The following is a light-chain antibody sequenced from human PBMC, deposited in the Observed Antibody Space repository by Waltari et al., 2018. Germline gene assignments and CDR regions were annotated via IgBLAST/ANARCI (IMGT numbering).Light chain of an antibody. CDR1: SSDVGGYNY. V-gene: IGLV2-11*01. CDR2: DVT. J-gene: IGLJ1*01. Sequence: QSALTQPRSVSGSPGQSVTISCTGTSSDVGGYNYVSWSQQHPGKAPKLIIYDVTKRPSGVPDRLSGSQSGNTASLTISGLQAEDEADYYCCSYAARYTFVFGTGTKVTVL. CDR3: CSYAARYTFV.